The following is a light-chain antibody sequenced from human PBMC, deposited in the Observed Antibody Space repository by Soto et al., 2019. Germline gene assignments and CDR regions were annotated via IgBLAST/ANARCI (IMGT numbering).Light chain of an antibody. CDR1: QSVRSD. CDR3: QQYNGWPYT. Sequence: EIVMTQSPATLSVSPGERATLSCRASQSVRSDLAWYQQNPGQAPRLLIHGASTRAAGIPARFSGSGSGTEFTLTISSLQSEDFAVYHCQQYNGWPYTFGQGTKLEI. J-gene: IGKJ2*01. CDR2: GAS. V-gene: IGKV3-15*01.